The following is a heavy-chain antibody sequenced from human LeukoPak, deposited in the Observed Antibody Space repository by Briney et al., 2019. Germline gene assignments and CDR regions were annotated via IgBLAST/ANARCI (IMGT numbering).Heavy chain of an antibody. V-gene: IGHV4-59*01. CDR1: DVSLNSYY. Sequence: NPSETLSLTCTVSDVSLNSYYWSWIRQPPGKGLEWIGFIYYSGITDYNSSLKSRVTFSLDTAKSQISLQLNPVTAADAAIYYCARGVGIQRWSFFFDYWGQGILVSVSS. D-gene: IGHD5-18*01. CDR2: IYYSGIT. J-gene: IGHJ4*02. CDR3: ARGVGIQRWSFFFDY.